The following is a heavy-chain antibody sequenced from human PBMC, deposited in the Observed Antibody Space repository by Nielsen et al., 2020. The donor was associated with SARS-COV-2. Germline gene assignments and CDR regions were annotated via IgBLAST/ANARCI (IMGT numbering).Heavy chain of an antibody. CDR1: GFTFSSYS. V-gene: IGHV3-21*01. Sequence: GESLKISCAASGFTFSSYSMNWVRQAPGKGLEWVSSISSSSSYIYYADSVKGRFTISRGNAKNSLYLQMNSLRAEDTAVYYCARTSFTPDAFDIWGQGTMVTVSS. D-gene: IGHD2-2*01. CDR3: ARTSFTPDAFDI. J-gene: IGHJ3*02. CDR2: ISSSSSYI.